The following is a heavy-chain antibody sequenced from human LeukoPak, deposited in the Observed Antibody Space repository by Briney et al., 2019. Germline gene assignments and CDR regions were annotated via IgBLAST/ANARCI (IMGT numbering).Heavy chain of an antibody. Sequence: GGSLRLSCAASGFTFSSYAMSWVRQAPGKGLEWVSAISGSGGSTYYADSVKGRFTNSRDNSKNTLYLQMNSLRAEDTAVYYCAKENLWFGELLSSSNSHLDYWGQGTLVTVSS. D-gene: IGHD3-10*01. CDR1: GFTFSSYA. J-gene: IGHJ4*02. V-gene: IGHV3-23*01. CDR3: AKENLWFGELLSSSNSHLDY. CDR2: ISGSGGST.